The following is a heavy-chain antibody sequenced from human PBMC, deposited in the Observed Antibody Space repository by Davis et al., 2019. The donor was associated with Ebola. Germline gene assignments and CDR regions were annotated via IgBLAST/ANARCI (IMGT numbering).Heavy chain of an antibody. D-gene: IGHD1-26*01. V-gene: IGHV3-23*01. CDR1: GFTFSNFV. CDR3: VKDRTVVGVNYFDY. J-gene: IGHJ4*02. CDR2: ILGNGYVA. Sequence: PGGSLRLSCAASGFTFSNFVMSWVRQAPGKGLEWLSGILGNGYVAYYPDSGKGRFTISRDNSKNTLYLQMNSLTAEDTAVYYCVKDRTVVGVNYFDYWGQGTLLTVSS.